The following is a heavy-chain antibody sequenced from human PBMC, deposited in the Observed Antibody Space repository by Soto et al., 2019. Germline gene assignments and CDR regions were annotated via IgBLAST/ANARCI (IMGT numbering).Heavy chain of an antibody. J-gene: IGHJ4*02. D-gene: IGHD3-22*01. Sequence: GGAVKVYCLTSGFTCIRYAIHWVREAPGKGLVYLSAISSSGSNTYSAASVKGRFAISSDNSKNTLYLQMSSLRAEDTAVYYCVKAPQSYYDSSGFDSWGQGTLVTVSS. CDR3: VKAPQSYYDSSGFDS. V-gene: IGHV3-64D*06. CDR2: ISSSGSNT. CDR1: GFTCIRYA.